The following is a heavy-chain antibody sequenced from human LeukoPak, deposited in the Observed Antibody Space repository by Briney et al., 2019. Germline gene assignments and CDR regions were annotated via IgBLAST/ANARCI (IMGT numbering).Heavy chain of an antibody. J-gene: IGHJ6*04. V-gene: IGHV1-3*01. CDR2: INAGNGNT. CDR1: GYTFTSYA. CDR3: ARNQAYGIAVAGTYYYGMDV. D-gene: IGHD6-19*01. Sequence: ASVKVSCKASGYTFTSYAMHWVRQAPGQRLEWMGWINAGNGNTKYSQKFQGRVTITRDTSPSTAYMELSSLRSEDTAVYYCARNQAYGIAVAGTYYYGMDVWGKGTTVTVSS.